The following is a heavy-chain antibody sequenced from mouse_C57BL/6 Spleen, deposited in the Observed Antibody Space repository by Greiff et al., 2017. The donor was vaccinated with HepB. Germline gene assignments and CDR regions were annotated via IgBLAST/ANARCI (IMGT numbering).Heavy chain of an antibody. Sequence: LVESGAELARPGASVKLSCKASGYTFTSYGISWVKQRTGQGLEWIGEIYPRSGNTYYNEKFKGKATLTADKSSSTAYMELRSLTSEDSAVYFCARSGAGTFDYWGQGTTLTVSS. CDR1: GYTFTSYG. J-gene: IGHJ2*01. V-gene: IGHV1-81*01. D-gene: IGHD4-1*01. CDR2: IYPRSGNT. CDR3: ARSGAGTFDY.